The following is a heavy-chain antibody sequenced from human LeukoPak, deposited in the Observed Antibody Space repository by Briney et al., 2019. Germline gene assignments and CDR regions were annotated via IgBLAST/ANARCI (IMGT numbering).Heavy chain of an antibody. CDR1: GYSFTRYW. J-gene: IGHJ2*01. V-gene: IGHV5-51*01. CDR2: IDPDDADA. CDR3: VRRVNGWTLGYLDL. D-gene: IGHD6-19*01. Sequence: RGESLKISCKGVGYSFTRYWIGWVRQMPGKGLEHIGVIDPDDADARHTPAFQGLVSISVDKSIDTAYLQINSLTSSDTAIYYCVRRVNGWTLGYLDLWGRGSPVTVSS.